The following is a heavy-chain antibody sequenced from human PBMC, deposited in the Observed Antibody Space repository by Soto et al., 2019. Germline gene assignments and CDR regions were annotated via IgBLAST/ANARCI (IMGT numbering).Heavy chain of an antibody. J-gene: IGHJ4*02. D-gene: IGHD3-10*01. CDR2: INPESTTI. V-gene: IGHV3-74*01. CDR3: TRDTYGQYDH. Sequence: EVPLVESGGGTVQPGGSLRLSCAASGYTFSTYWMHWVRQAPGKGLVWVSRINPESTTINYADSVRGRFTISRDNAKNTLALQMNSLTAEDTAVYYCTRDTYGQYDHGGQGTLVTVSP. CDR1: GYTFSTYW.